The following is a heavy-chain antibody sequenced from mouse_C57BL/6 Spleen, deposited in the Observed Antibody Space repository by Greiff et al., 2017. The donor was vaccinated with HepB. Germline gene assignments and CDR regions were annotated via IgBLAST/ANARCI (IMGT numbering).Heavy chain of an antibody. D-gene: IGHD1-1*01. V-gene: IGHV5-17*01. J-gene: IGHJ4*01. Sequence: EVKLMESGGGLVKPGGSLKLSCAASGFTFSDYGMHWVRQAPEKGLEWVAYISSGSSTIYYADTVKGRFTISRDNAKNTLFLQMTSLRSEDTAMYYCITTGAMDYWGQGTSVTVSS. CDR3: ITTGAMDY. CDR2: ISSGSSTI. CDR1: GFTFSDYG.